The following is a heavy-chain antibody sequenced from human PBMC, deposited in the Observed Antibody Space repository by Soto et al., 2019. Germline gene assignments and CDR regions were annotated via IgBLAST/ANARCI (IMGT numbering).Heavy chain of an antibody. V-gene: IGHV3-23*01. J-gene: IGHJ4*02. CDR2: ISGSGGST. CDR1: GFTFSSYA. D-gene: IGHD6-6*01. CDR3: AKRNRVYSSSGHFDY. Sequence: GGSLRLSCAASGFTFSSYAMSWVRQAPGKGLEWVPAISGSGGSTYYADSVKGRFTISRDNSKNTLYLQMNSLRAEDTAVYYCAKRNRVYSSSGHFDYWGQGTLVTVSS.